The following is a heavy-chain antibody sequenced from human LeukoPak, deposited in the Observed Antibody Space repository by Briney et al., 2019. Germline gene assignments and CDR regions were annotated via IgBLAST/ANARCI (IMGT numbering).Heavy chain of an antibody. CDR3: VRDLGGYRHGLEGDY. J-gene: IGHJ4*02. D-gene: IGHD5-18*01. CDR1: GYSISSGYY. Sequence: PSETLSLTSTVSGYSISSGYYWGWIRRPPGKGLEWIGSIYHSGSTYYNPSLKSRVTTSVDTSKNQFSLNLSSVTAADTAVYYCVRDLGGYRHGLEGDYWGQGTLVTVSS. CDR2: IYHSGST. V-gene: IGHV4-38-2*02.